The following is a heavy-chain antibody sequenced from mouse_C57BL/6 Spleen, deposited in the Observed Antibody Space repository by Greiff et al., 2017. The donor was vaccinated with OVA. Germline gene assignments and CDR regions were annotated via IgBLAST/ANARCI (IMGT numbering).Heavy chain of an antibody. D-gene: IGHD1-1*02. CDR3: ARQVDYAMDY. Sequence: VQLQQSGAELVRPGTSVKMSCKASGYTFTNYWIGWAKQRPGHGLEWIGDIYPGGGYTNYNEKFKGKATLTADKSSSTAYMQFSSLTSEDSAIYYCARQVDYAMDYWGQGTSVTVSS. CDR2: IYPGGGYT. V-gene: IGHV1-63*01. J-gene: IGHJ4*01. CDR1: GYTFTNYW.